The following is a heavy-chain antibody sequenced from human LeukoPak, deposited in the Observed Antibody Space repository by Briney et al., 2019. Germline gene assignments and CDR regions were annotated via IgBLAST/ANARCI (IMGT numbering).Heavy chain of an antibody. CDR2: IYYSGST. CDR3: ARAAAVVPAAIVWFDP. Sequence: PSETLSLACTVSGGSISSYYWSWIRQPPGKGLEWIGYIYYSGSTNYNPSLKSRVTISVDTSKNQFSLKLSSVTAADTAVYYCARAAAVVPAAIVWFDPWGQGTLVTVSS. V-gene: IGHV4-59*01. D-gene: IGHD2-2*02. J-gene: IGHJ5*02. CDR1: GGSISSYY.